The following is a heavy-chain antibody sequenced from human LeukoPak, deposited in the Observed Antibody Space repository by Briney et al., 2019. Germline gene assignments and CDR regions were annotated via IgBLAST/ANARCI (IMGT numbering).Heavy chain of an antibody. CDR1: GDTFSSYA. D-gene: IGHD1-1*01. CDR2: ITPMFATT. J-gene: IGHJ4*02. Sequence: SVKVSCKASGDTFSSYAIGWVRQAPGQGLDWIGGITPMFATTIYAQKLQDRVTITTDESTSIVYMELSSLRSEDTAVYYCARGPFTTGTTWGGNLDSWGQGTLVTVSS. CDR3: ARGPFTTGTTWGGNLDS. V-gene: IGHV1-69*05.